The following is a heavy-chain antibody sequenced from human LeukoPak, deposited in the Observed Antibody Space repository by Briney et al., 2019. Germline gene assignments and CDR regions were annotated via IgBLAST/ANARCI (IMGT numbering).Heavy chain of an antibody. D-gene: IGHD3-3*01. CDR3: ANTIFGVVTTY. CDR1: GFTFSSSS. V-gene: IGHV3-21*01. CDR2: ISSSSSYI. Sequence: GGSLRLSCAASGFTFSSSSMNWVRQAPGKGLEWVSSISSSSSYIYYADSVKGRFTISRDNAKNSLYLQMNSLRAEDTAVYYCANTIFGVVTTYWGQGTLVTVSS. J-gene: IGHJ4*02.